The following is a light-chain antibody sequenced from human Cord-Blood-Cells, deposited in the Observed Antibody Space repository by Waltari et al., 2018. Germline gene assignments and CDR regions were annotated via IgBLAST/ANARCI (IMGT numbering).Light chain of an antibody. CDR2: GAS. J-gene: IGKJ2*01. Sequence: MVLTQSRGTLYLSPGDRSTISCRASQSVSSSYLAWYQQKPGQAPRLLIYGASSRATGIPDRFSGSGPRTDFTLTICRLEPEDLAVYYCQQYGSSPYTFGQGTKLEIK. V-gene: IGKV3-20*01. CDR1: QSVSSSY. CDR3: QQYGSSPYT.